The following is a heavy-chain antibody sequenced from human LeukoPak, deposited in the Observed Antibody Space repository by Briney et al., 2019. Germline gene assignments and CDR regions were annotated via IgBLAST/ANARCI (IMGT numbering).Heavy chain of an antibody. V-gene: IGHV3-11*06. D-gene: IGHD6-19*01. Sequence: PGGSLRLSCAASGFTFSDYYMSWIRQAPEKGLEWVSYISSSSSYTNYADSVKGRFTISRDNAKNSLYLQMNSLRAEDAAVYYCARVPRREWLVEGYYFDYWGQGTLVTVSS. CDR1: GFTFSDYY. CDR2: ISSSSSYT. CDR3: ARVPRREWLVEGYYFDY. J-gene: IGHJ4*02.